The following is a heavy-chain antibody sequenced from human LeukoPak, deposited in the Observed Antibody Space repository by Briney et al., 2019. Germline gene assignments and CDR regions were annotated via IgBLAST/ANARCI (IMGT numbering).Heavy chain of an antibody. CDR1: GYTFTSYA. CDR3: ARDPSCYGSGGFDP. Sequence: GASVKVSCKASGYTFTSYAMHWVRQAPGQRLEWMGWINAGNGNTKYSQKFQGRVTITRDTSASTAYMELSSLRSEDTAVYYCARDPSCYGSGGFDPWGQGTLVTVSS. J-gene: IGHJ5*02. CDR2: INAGNGNT. V-gene: IGHV1-3*01. D-gene: IGHD3-10*01.